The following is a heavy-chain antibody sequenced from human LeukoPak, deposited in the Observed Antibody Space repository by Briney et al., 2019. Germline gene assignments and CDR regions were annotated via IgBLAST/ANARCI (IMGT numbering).Heavy chain of an antibody. J-gene: IGHJ3*02. CDR3: ARQIAGRLQGDAFDI. V-gene: IGHV4-39*01. CDR1: GGSISSSSYY. D-gene: IGHD4-11*01. Sequence: SETLSLTCTVSGGSISSSSYYWGWIRQPPGKGLEWIGSIYYSGSTYYNPSLKSRVTISVDTSKNQFSLKLSSVTAADTAVYYCARQIAGRLQGDAFDIWGQGTMVTVSS. CDR2: IYYSGST.